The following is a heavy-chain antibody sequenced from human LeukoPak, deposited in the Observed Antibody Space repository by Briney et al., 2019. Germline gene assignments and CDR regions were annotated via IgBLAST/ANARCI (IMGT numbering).Heavy chain of an antibody. V-gene: IGHV3-30*18. CDR3: AKDHIPQQLVSWFDP. D-gene: IGHD6-13*01. CDR2: ISYDGSNK. J-gene: IGHJ5*02. Sequence: AGGSLRLSCAASGFTFGSYGMHWVRQAPGKGLEWVAVISYDGSNKYYADSVKGRFTISRDNSKNTLYLQMNSLRAEDTAVYYCAKDHIPQQLVSWFDPWGQGTLVTVSS. CDR1: GFTFGSYG.